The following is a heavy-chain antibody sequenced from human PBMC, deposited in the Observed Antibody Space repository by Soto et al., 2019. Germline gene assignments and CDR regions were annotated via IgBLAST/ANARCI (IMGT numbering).Heavy chain of an antibody. CDR1: GGSIISDY. CDR3: ERVLSGSSLFDY. V-gene: IGHV4-59*01. J-gene: IGHJ4*02. Sequence: NPSETLSLTCTVSGGSIISDYWSWIRQPPGKGLEWIGYISYSGSTNYNPSLKSLVTISVDTSKNQFSLKLFSVTAADTAVYYCERVLSGSSLFDYWGQGTLVTVSS. CDR2: ISYSGST. D-gene: IGHD1-26*01.